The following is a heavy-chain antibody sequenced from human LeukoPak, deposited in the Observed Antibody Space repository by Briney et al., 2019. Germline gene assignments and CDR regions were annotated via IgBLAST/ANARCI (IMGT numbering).Heavy chain of an antibody. CDR2: ISSSSSYI. J-gene: IGHJ3*02. D-gene: IGHD1-1*01. V-gene: IGHV3-21*04. CDR1: GFTFSSYS. Sequence: GGSPRLSCAASGFTFSSYSMNWVRQAPGKGLEWVSSISSSSSYIYYADSVKGRFTISRDNSKNTLYLQMNSLRAEDTAVYYCARDPPQLGAFDIWGQGTMVTVSS. CDR3: ARDPPQLGAFDI.